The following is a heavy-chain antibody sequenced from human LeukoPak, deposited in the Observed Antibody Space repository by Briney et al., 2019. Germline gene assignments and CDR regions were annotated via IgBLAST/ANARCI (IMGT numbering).Heavy chain of an antibody. J-gene: IGHJ4*02. CDR3: ARRLCSSTSCYLDY. Sequence: PSETLSLTCAVYGGSFSGYYWSWIRQPPGKGLEWIGEINHSGSTNYNPSLKSRVTISVDTSKNQFSLKLSSVTAADTAVYYCARRLCSSTSCYLDYWGQGTLVTVSS. CDR1: GGSFSGYY. V-gene: IGHV4-34*01. D-gene: IGHD2-2*01. CDR2: INHSGST.